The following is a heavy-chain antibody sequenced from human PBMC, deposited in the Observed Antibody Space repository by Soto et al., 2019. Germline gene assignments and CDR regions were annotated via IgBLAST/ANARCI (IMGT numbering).Heavy chain of an antibody. Sequence: VGSLRLSCAASGFTFSSYSMNWVRQAPGKGLEWVSSISSSSSYIYSADSVKGRFTISRDNAKNSLYLQMNSLRAEDTAVYYCAREDYSNFDYWGQGTLVTVSS. CDR1: GFTFSSYS. J-gene: IGHJ4*02. V-gene: IGHV3-21*01. D-gene: IGHD4-4*01. CDR3: AREDYSNFDY. CDR2: ISSSSSYI.